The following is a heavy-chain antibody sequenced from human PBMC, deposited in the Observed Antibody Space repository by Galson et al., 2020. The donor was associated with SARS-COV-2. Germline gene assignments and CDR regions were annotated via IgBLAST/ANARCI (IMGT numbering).Heavy chain of an antibody. Sequence: YAMSLVRQAPEKGPEWVSINIAHSGGTFYADSVEGRFTLSRDNSKNTLYLQMNSLRAEDTAVYYCVKHSESYYDSPNDYWGQGTLVTVSS. CDR3: VKHSESYYDSPNDY. D-gene: IGHD3-22*01. CDR2: NIAHSGGT. V-gene: IGHV3-23*01. CDR1: YA. J-gene: IGHJ4*02.